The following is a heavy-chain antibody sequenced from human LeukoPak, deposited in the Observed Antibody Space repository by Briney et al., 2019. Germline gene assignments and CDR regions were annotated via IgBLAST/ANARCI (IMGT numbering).Heavy chain of an antibody. D-gene: IGHD3-22*01. CDR1: GGTFSSYA. Sequence: GSSVKVSCKASGGTFSSYAISWVRQAPGQGLEWMGGIIPIFGTANYAQKFQGRVTITTEESTSTAYMELSSLRSEDTAVYYCARGAHYDSSGYHLEYWGQGTLVTVSS. V-gene: IGHV1-69*05. J-gene: IGHJ4*02. CDR3: ARGAHYDSSGYHLEY. CDR2: IIPIFGTA.